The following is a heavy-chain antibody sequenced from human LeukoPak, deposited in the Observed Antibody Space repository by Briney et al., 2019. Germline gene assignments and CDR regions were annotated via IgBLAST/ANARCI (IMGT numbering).Heavy chain of an antibody. V-gene: IGHV5-51*01. J-gene: IGHJ4*02. D-gene: IGHD6-6*01. CDR3: ARSPYSSSSYTY. Sequence: GESLKISCKGSGYSFTSYWIGWVRQVPGKGLECMGIIYPGDSDTRYSPSFQGQVTVSADKSISTAYLQWSSLKASDTAMYYCARSPYSSSSYTYWGQGTLVTVSS. CDR2: IYPGDSDT. CDR1: GYSFTSYW.